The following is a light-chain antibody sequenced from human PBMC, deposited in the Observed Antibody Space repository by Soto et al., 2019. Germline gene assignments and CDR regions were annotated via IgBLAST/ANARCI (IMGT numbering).Light chain of an antibody. J-gene: IGLJ1*01. V-gene: IGLV3-21*04. CDR1: NIGSES. CDR2: YDS. CDR3: QVWDSSSDHFV. Sequence: SYELTQPPSVSVAPGKTARITCGGNNIGSESVHWYQQKPGQAPVLVIYYDSDRPSGIPERFSGSNSGNTATLTISRVEAGDEADYYRQVWDSSSDHFVFGTGTKLTV.